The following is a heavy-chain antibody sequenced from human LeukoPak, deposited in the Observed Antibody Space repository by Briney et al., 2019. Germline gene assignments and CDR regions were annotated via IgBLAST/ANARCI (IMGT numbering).Heavy chain of an antibody. CDR1: GGSISNNY. V-gene: IGHV4-4*07. J-gene: IGHJ4*02. D-gene: IGHD4-17*01. CDR2: IYASGST. Sequence: SAPLSLTCTVSGGSISNNYWTWIRQPAGKGLEWIGRIYASGSTDYNPSLKGRVTMSVDTSKNQFSLNLGSLTAADTAVYYCARFDGDYTDYWGQGTLVTVSS. CDR3: ARFDGDYTDY.